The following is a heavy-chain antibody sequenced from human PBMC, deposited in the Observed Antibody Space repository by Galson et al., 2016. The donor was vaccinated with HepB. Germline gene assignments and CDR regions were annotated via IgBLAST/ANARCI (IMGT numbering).Heavy chain of an antibody. D-gene: IGHD2/OR15-2a*01. CDR2: ISGDGRNT. CDR1: GLPSNNYA. V-gene: IGHV3-43*02. J-gene: IGHJ5*02. Sequence: SLRLSCAASGLPSNNYAMHWVRQAPGQGLECVSLISGDGRNTYYADSVKGRFSISRDNSKKSPYLEMNSLRTEDTAFYYCGILYGGFDPWGQGTLVTVSS. CDR3: GILYGGFDP.